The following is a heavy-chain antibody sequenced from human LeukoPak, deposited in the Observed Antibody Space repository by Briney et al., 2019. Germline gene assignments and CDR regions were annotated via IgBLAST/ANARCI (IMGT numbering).Heavy chain of an antibody. Sequence: PSETLSLTCAVYGGSFSGYYWSWIRQPPGKGLEWIGEINHSGSTNYNPSLKGRVTISVDTSKNQFSLKLSSVTAADTAVYYCARDESSGWYYFDYWGQGTLVTVSS. D-gene: IGHD6-19*01. V-gene: IGHV4-34*01. CDR1: GGSFSGYY. J-gene: IGHJ4*02. CDR3: ARDESSGWYYFDY. CDR2: INHSGST.